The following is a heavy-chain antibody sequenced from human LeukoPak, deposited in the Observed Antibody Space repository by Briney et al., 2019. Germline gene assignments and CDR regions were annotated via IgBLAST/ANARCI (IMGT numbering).Heavy chain of an antibody. CDR2: INAGNGNT. J-gene: IGHJ3*02. Sequence: ASVKVSCKASAYTFTIYTIHCVRQAPGQRLEWMGWINAGNGNTRYSQNFQGRVTITRDTSATTAYMELSSLRSEDTAVYYCARTTRSWYEDNDAFDIWGQGTTVTVSS. D-gene: IGHD6-13*01. CDR1: AYTFTIYT. V-gene: IGHV1-3*01. CDR3: ARTTRSWYEDNDAFDI.